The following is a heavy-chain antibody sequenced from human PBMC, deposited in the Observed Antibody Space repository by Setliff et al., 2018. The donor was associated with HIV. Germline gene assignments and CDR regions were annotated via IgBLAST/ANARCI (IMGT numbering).Heavy chain of an antibody. D-gene: IGHD3-22*01. CDR2: IIPIFGTA. Sequence: GASVKVSCKASGGTFSSYAISWVRQAPGQGLEWMGGIIPIFGTANYAQKFQGRGTMTGDESTSTAYMALSSLRCEDTAVYYCARESPMLVVVIEDAFDIWGQGTMVTVSS. CDR3: ARESPMLVVVIEDAFDI. CDR1: GGTFSSYA. J-gene: IGHJ3*02. V-gene: IGHV1-69*13.